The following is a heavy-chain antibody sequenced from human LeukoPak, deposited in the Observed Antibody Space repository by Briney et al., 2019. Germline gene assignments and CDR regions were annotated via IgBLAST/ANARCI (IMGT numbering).Heavy chain of an antibody. CDR2: INPNSGGT. D-gene: IGHD3-9*01. CDR1: GYTFTGYY. CDR3: ARGGITIFIGGPDY. J-gene: IGHJ4*02. V-gene: IGHV1-2*02. Sequence: GASVKVSCKASGYTFTGYYMHWVRQAPGQGLEWMGWINPNSGGTNYAQKLQGRVTMTRDTSISTAYMELSRLRSDDTAVYYCARGGITIFIGGPDYWGQGTLVTVSS.